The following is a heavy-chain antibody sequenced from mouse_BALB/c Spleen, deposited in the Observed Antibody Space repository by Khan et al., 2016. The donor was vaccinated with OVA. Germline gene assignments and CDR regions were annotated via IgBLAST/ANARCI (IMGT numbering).Heavy chain of an antibody. CDR2: IYPGSGNT. D-gene: IGHD1-1*01. CDR1: GYTFTNYW. CDR3: ARPAYYGSSYDTMDA. Sequence: QVQLQQSGAELVRPGTSVKMSCKTSGYTFTNYWIGWVKQRPGHGLEWIGDIYPGSGNTHYNEKFKGKASLTADTSSSTAYMHLSSLTSEHSAIXAWARPAYYGSSYDTMDAWGRRSSVTVSS. V-gene: IGHV1-63*02. J-gene: IGHJ4*01.